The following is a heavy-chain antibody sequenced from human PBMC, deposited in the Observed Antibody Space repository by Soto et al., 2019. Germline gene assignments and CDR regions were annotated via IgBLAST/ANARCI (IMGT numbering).Heavy chain of an antibody. CDR1: GGSISSSSYS. V-gene: IGHV4-39*01. Sequence: QLQLQESGPRLVKPSETLSLTCSVSGGSISSSSYSWGWIRQPPGKGLEWIGTIYYSGSTHYNPSREGRVAISADTPNYPLSLRLSSVTAAATAVYYCGRQPGHCGSTTCFGYYSVDVWGQGTTVTVS. D-gene: IGHD2-2*01. CDR3: GRQPGHCGSTTCFGYYSVDV. J-gene: IGHJ6*02. CDR2: IYYSGST.